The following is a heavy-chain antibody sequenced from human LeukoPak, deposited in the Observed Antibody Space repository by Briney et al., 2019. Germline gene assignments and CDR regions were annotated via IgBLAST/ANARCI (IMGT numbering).Heavy chain of an antibody. D-gene: IGHD2-2*01. CDR1: GYTFTDYY. CDR2: INANNGDT. V-gene: IGHV1-2*02. CDR3: ARVSPIYQLFFWFDP. Sequence: ASVRVSCKASGYTFTDYYVHWVRQAPGQGLEWMGWINANNGDTNYAQKFQGRVTMTRDTSISTAYMALTRLRSDDTAVYYCARVSPIYQLFFWFDPWGQGTLVTVSS. J-gene: IGHJ5*02.